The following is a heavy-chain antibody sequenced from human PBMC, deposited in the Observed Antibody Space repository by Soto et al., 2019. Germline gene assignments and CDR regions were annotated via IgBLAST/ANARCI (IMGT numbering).Heavy chain of an antibody. J-gene: IGHJ4*02. Sequence: EVQLLESGGGLVQPGGSLRLSCAASGFTFSSYAMSWVRQAPGKGLEWVSTVRGSGGNTYYADSVKGRFTICRDNSKNTLYVQMNSLSAEHTAIYYCAKGEPSGGNSLLFDYWGQGTLVTVSS. CDR2: VRGSGGNT. CDR3: AKGEPSGGNSLLFDY. D-gene: IGHD2-21*02. V-gene: IGHV3-23*01. CDR1: GFTFSSYA.